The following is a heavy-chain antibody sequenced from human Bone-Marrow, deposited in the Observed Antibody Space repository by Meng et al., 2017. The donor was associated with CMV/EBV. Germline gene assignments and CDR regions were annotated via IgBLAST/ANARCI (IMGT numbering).Heavy chain of an antibody. CDR1: GGSFSGYY. CDR2: INHSGST. J-gene: IGHJ4*02. V-gene: IGHV4-34*01. CDR3: ARITMIVVVPYYFDY. Sequence: SETLSLTCAVYGGSFSGYYWSWIRQPPGKGLEWIGEINHSGSTNYNPSLKSRVTISVDTSKNQFSLKLSSVTAADTAVYYCARITMIVVVPYYFDYWGQGTLVTAPQ. D-gene: IGHD3-22*01.